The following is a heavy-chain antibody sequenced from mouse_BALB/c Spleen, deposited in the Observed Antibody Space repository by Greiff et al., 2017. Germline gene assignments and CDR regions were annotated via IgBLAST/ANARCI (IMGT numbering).Heavy chain of an antibody. CDR3: ARDQYFDV. CDR2: IWAGGST. J-gene: IGHJ1*01. CDR1: GFSLTSYG. Sequence: VKLIASGPGLVAPSQSLSITCTVSGFSLTSYGVHWVRQPPGKGMEWLGVIWAGGSTNYNSALMSRLSISKDNSKSQVFLKMNSLQTDDTAMYYCARDQYFDVWGAGTTVTVSS. V-gene: IGHV2-9*02.